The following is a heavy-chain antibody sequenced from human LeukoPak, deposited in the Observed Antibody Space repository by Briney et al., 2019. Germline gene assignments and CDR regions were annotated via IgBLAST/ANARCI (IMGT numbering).Heavy chain of an antibody. D-gene: IGHD6-19*01. V-gene: IGHV4-59*01. J-gene: IGHJ6*02. CDR3: ARETRSIAVAGIYYYYGMDV. CDR2: IYYSGST. Sequence: SETLSLTCTVSGGSISSYYWSWIRQPPGKGLEWIGYIYYSGSTNYNPSLKSRVTISVDTSKNQFSLKLSSVTAADTDVYYCARETRSIAVAGIYYYYGMDVWGQGTTVTVSS. CDR1: GGSISSYY.